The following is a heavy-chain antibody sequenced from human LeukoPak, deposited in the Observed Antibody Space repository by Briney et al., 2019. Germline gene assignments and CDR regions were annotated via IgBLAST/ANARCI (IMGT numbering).Heavy chain of an antibody. Sequence: GGSLSLSCAASGFTFSSYSMNWVRQAPGKGLEWVSSISSSSSYIYYADSVKGRFTISRDNAKNSLYLQMNSLRAEDTAVYYCARVRIAAAFADAFDIWGQGTMVTVSS. CDR3: ARVRIAAAFADAFDI. D-gene: IGHD6-13*01. CDR2: ISSSSSYI. V-gene: IGHV3-21*01. J-gene: IGHJ3*02. CDR1: GFTFSSYS.